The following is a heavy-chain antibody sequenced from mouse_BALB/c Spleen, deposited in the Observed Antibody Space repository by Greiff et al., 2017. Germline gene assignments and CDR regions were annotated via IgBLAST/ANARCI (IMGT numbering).Heavy chain of an antibody. D-gene: IGHD2-12*01. J-gene: IGHJ3*01. CDR1: GFTFSSYA. Sequence: VNVVESGGGLVKPGGSLKLSCAASGFTFSSYAMSWVRQSPEKRLEWVAEISSGGSYTYYPDTVTGRFTISRDNAKNTLYLEMSSLRSEDTAMYYYARGRYDWFADWGQGTRVTVSA. CDR2: ISSGGSYT. CDR3: ARGRYDWFAD. V-gene: IGHV5-9-4*01.